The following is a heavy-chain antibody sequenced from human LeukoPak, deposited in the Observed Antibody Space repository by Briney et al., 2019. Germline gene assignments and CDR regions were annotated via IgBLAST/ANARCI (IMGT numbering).Heavy chain of an antibody. J-gene: IGHJ4*02. CDR1: GFTFSSHW. CDR3: VRDGQGSTPLDY. D-gene: IGHD1-26*01. Sequence: QPGGSLRLSCAASGFTFSSHWMHWVRQAPGKGLVWVSGISSDGSRPRYADSVNGRFTISRDNAKNTLYLQMNSLRAEDTAVCFCVRDGQGSTPLDYWGQGTLVTVSS. CDR2: ISSDGSRP. V-gene: IGHV3-74*01.